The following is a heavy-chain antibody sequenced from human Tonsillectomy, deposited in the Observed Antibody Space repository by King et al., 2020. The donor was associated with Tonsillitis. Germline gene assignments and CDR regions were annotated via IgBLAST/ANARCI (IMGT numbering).Heavy chain of an antibody. CDR1: GFTFSSYG. CDR3: AKARQWLAHFDY. D-gene: IGHD6-19*01. CDR2: ISFDGDKK. J-gene: IGHJ4*02. Sequence: VQLVESGGSVVQPGRSLRLSCAASGFTFSSYGMHWVRQAPGKGLEWVAVISFDGDKKYYADSVRGRFTISRDNSKNTLYLQMNSLRAEDTAVYYCAKARQWLAHFDYWGQGTLVTVSS. V-gene: IGHV3-30*18.